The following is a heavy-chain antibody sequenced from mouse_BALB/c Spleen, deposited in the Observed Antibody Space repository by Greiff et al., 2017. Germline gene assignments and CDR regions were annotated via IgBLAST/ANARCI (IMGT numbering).Heavy chain of an antibody. CDR2: ISDGGSYT. J-gene: IGHJ1*01. V-gene: IGHV5-4*02. Sequence: EVKLMESGGGLVKPGGSLKLSCAASGFTFSDYYMYWVRQTPEKSLEWVATISDGGSYTYYPDSVKGRYTISRDNAKNNLYLQMSSLKSEDTAMYYCARDCYGNYEYFDVWGAGTTVTVSS. CDR1: GFTFSDYY. CDR3: ARDCYGNYEYFDV. D-gene: IGHD2-1*01.